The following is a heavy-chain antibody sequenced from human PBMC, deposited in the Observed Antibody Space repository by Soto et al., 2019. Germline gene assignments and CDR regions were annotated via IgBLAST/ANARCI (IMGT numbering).Heavy chain of an antibody. V-gene: IGHV1-8*01. D-gene: IGHD3-16*01. CDR3: ARGRFRRTWFDP. Sequence: QVQLVQSGAEVKKPGASVKVSCKASGYTFTNYGIHWVRQATGQGLEWMGWMNPDSGNTGQSKQFQGRVTMTRDTSISTAYMEMSSLRSEDTAVYYCARGRFRRTWFDPWGQGTLVTVSS. CDR2: MNPDSGNT. CDR1: GYTFTNYG. J-gene: IGHJ5*02.